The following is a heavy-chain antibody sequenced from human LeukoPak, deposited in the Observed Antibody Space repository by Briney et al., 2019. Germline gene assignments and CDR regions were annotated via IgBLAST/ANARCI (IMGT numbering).Heavy chain of an antibody. CDR1: GGSFSGYY. Sequence: PSETLSLTCAVYGGSFSGYYWSWIRQPPGKGLEWIGEINHSGSTNYNPSLKSRVTISVNTSKNQFSLKLSSVPAADTAVYNWARAPNVSIAAAGTSLDNGGQETRVTVSS. CDR3: ARAPNVSIAAAGTSLDN. V-gene: IGHV4-34*01. CDR2: INHSGST. J-gene: IGHJ4*02. D-gene: IGHD6-13*01.